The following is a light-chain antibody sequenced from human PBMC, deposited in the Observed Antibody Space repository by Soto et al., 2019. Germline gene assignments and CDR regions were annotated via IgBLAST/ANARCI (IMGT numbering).Light chain of an antibody. CDR2: DVY. CDR1: SSDVGGFNY. Sequence: SVLTQPASVSGSPGQSITISCTGTSSDVGGFNYVSWYQQHPGKAPKLLIFDVYSRPSGISNRFSGSKSGNTASLTISGLQAEDEADYYCRSYTPSSSYVFGAGTKVTVL. CDR3: RSYTPSSSYV. V-gene: IGLV2-14*01. J-gene: IGLJ1*01.